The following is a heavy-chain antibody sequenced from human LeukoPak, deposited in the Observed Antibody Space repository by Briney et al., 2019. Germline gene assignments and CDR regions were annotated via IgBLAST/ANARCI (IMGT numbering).Heavy chain of an antibody. CDR1: GYTFTSYY. CDR3: ATYRLRSLDY. J-gene: IGHJ4*02. Sequence: ASVKVSCXASGYTFTSYYMHWVRQARGQGLEWMGIINPSGGSTSYAQKFQGRVTMNRDTSTSTVYMELSSLRSEDTAVYYCATYRLRSLDYWGQGTLVTVSS. CDR2: INPSGGST. V-gene: IGHV1-46*03. D-gene: IGHD2-21*01.